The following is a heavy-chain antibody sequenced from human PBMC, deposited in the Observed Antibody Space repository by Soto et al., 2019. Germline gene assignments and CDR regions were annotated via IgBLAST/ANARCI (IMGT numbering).Heavy chain of an antibody. CDR2: IYYSGST. D-gene: IGHD2-8*01. V-gene: IGHV4-31*03. CDR3: ARGSCTNGVCYGFGQNYYFDY. CDR1: GGSISSGGYY. J-gene: IGHJ4*02. Sequence: SETLSLTCTVSGGSISSGGYYWSWIRQHPGKGLEWIGYIYYSGSTYYNPSLKSRVTISVDTSKNQFSLKLSSVTAADTAVYYCARGSCTNGVCYGFGQNYYFDYWGQGTLVNVSS.